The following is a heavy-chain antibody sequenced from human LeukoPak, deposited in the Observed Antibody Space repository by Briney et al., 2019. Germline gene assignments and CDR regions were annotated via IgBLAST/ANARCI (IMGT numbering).Heavy chain of an antibody. CDR2: INWNGGST. J-gene: IGHJ4*02. CDR1: GFTFDDYG. CDR3: ESRMQLGGEYDY. V-gene: IGHV3-20*04. D-gene: IGHD1-1*01. Sequence: PGGSLRLSCAASGFTFDDYGMSWVRQAPGKGLEWVSGINWNGGSTGYADSVKGRFTISRDNAKNSLYLQMNSLRAEDTALYYCESRMQLGGEYDYWGQGTLVTVSS.